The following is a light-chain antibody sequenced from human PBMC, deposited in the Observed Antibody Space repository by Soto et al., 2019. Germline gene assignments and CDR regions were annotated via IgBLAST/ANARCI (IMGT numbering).Light chain of an antibody. CDR2: GTS. J-gene: IGKJ1*01. Sequence: EIQMTQSPSSLSASVGDRVTLTCRASHTIATYLNWYQQKAGRVPEVLIYGTSTLQPGVPSRFTGSGYGTDFTLTISSLQPEDIATYYCQESYSTSFGQGTKVEIK. CDR3: QESYSTS. V-gene: IGKV1-39*01. CDR1: HTIATY.